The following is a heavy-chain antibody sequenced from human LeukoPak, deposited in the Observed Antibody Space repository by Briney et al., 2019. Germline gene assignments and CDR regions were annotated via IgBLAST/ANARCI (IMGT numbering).Heavy chain of an antibody. CDR1: GYSFTSYW. J-gene: IGHJ6*02. V-gene: IGHV5-51*01. Sequence: GESLKISCKGSGYSFTSYWIGWVRQMPGKGLEWMGIIYPGDSDTRYTPSFQGQVTISADKSISTAYLQWSSLKASDTAMYYCARIPNYAGNSHYYYGMDVWGQGTTVTVSS. CDR3: ARIPNYAGNSHYYYGMDV. CDR2: IYPGDSDT. D-gene: IGHD4-23*01.